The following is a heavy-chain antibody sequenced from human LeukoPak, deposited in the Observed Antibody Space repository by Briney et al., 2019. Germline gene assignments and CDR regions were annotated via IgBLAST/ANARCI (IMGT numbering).Heavy chain of an antibody. CDR2: ISGRDGST. D-gene: IGHD5/OR15-5a*01. Sequence: PGGSLRLSCAASGFTFSSYAMSWVRQAPGKGLEWVSAISGRDGSTYYADSVKGRFTISRDNSKNTLYLQMNSLRAEDTAVYYCAKGNLRGPPPNIDYWGQGTLVTVSS. CDR3: AKGNLRGPPPNIDY. J-gene: IGHJ4*02. V-gene: IGHV3-23*01. CDR1: GFTFSSYA.